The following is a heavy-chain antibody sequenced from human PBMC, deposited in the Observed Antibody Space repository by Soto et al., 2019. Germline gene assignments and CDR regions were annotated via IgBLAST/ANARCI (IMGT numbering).Heavy chain of an antibody. J-gene: IGHJ6*02. CDR1: GYSFTIYW. V-gene: IGHV5-10-1*01. Sequence: GESLKISYNCAGYSFTIYWISWVREMPGKGLGWVGRIDPSDSYTNYSPSFQGHVTISADKSISTAYLQWSSLKASDTAMYYCARLVVPAAIGGGGYYYYYGMDVWGQGTTVTVSS. CDR2: IDPSDSYT. CDR3: ARLVVPAAIGGGGYYYYYGMDV. D-gene: IGHD2-2*02.